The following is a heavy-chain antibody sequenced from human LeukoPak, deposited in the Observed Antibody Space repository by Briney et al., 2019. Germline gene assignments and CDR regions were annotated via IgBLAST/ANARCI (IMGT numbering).Heavy chain of an antibody. CDR3: ARGFHDILTGPPF. CDR2: ISYDGSNK. D-gene: IGHD3-9*01. J-gene: IGHJ4*02. CDR1: GFTFSSYG. V-gene: IGHV3-30*03. Sequence: GGSLRLSCAASGFTFSSYGMHWVRQAPGKGLEWVAVISYDGSNKYYADSVKGRFTISRDNSKNTLYLQMNSLRAEDTAVYYCARGFHDILTGPPFWGQGTLVTVSS.